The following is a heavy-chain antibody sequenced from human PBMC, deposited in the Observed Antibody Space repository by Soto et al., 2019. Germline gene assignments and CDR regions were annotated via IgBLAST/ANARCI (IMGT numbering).Heavy chain of an antibody. D-gene: IGHD6-19*01. V-gene: IGHV1-3*01. CDR2: INAGNGNT. Sequence: ASVKVSCKASGYTFTSYAMHWVRQAPGQRLEWMGWINAGNGNTKYSQKFQGRVTITRDTSASTAYMELSSLRSEDTAVYYCASTRLYSSGWPYAFDIWGQGTMVTVSS. CDR3: ASTRLYSSGWPYAFDI. CDR1: GYTFTSYA. J-gene: IGHJ3*02.